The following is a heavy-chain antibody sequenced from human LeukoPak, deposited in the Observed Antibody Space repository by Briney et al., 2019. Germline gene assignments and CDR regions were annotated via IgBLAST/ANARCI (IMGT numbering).Heavy chain of an antibody. Sequence: SQTLSLTCAISGDSVSSIIGSWRWVRQSPSKGLEMLGRPYYTSKWYSDSAVPIQCRLCINPDRSKYQFTLHLFSVTPDDTAVDYCARDVATASWYTFDYWGQGNRVTVSS. CDR2: PYYTSKWYS. CDR3: ARDVATASWYTFDY. CDR1: GDSVSSIIGS. V-gene: IGHV6-1*01. J-gene: IGHJ4*02. D-gene: IGHD2-2*02.